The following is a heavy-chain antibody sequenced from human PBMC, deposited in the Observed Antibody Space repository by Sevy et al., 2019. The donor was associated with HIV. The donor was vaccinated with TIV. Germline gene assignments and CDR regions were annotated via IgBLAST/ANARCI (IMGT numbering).Heavy chain of an antibody. CDR1: GFTFSSYS. CDR3: ASDSVTDGIRPYGIVGATPRY. V-gene: IGHV3-48*02. Sequence: GGSLRLSCAASGFTFSSYSMNWVRQAPGKGLEWVSYISSSSSTIYYADSVKGRFTISRDNAKNSLYLQMNSLRDEDTAVYYCASDSVTDGIRPYGIVGATPRYWGQGTLVTVSS. CDR2: ISSSSSTI. J-gene: IGHJ4*02. D-gene: IGHD1-26*01.